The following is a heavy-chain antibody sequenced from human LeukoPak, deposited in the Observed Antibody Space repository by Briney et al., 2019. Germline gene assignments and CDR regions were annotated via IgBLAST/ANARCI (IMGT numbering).Heavy chain of an antibody. J-gene: IGHJ3*01. CDR2: IKYDGSEI. V-gene: IGHV3-7*01. Sequence: GGSLRLSCAASGFTFTTWWTSWVRQASGKGLEWVANIKYDGSEIHYLDSVKGRFTISRDNARNSLYLQMNDLRVEDTAVYYCARTKAFDFWGQGTMVIVSS. CDR1: GFTFTTWW. CDR3: ARTKAFDF.